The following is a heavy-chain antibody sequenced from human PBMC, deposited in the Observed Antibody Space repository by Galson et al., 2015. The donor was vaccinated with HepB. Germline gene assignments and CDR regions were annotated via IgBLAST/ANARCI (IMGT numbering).Heavy chain of an antibody. D-gene: IGHD3-22*01. CDR1: GFTFSNAW. Sequence: SLRLSCAASGFTFSNAWMSWVRQAPGKGLEWVGRIKSKTDGGTTDYAAPVKGGFTISRDDSKNTLYLQMNSLKTEDTAVYYCTTDSPYYYDSSGYRPDDYWGQGTLVTVSS. CDR3: TTDSPYYYDSSGYRPDDY. V-gene: IGHV3-15*01. CDR2: IKSKTDGGTT. J-gene: IGHJ4*02.